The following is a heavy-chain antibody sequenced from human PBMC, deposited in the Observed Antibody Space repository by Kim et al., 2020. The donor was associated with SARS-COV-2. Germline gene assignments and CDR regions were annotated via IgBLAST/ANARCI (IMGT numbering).Heavy chain of an antibody. CDR2: IYYTGST. V-gene: IGHV4-61*01. D-gene: IGHD3-22*01. Sequence: SETLSLTCTVSRGSVSSGSYYWSWIRQPPGKRLEWIGYIYYTGSTNYNPSLKSRVTISADTSKNQFSLKLSSVTAADTAVYYCARGRIYYDSIGYYYSYFDYWGQGTLAPVSS. CDR3: ARGRIYYDSIGYYYSYFDY. CDR1: RGSVSSGSYY. J-gene: IGHJ4*02.